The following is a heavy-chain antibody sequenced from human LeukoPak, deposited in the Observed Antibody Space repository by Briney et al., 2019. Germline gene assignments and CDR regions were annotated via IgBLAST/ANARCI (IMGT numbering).Heavy chain of an antibody. Sequence: GGSLRLSCVASGFTVSSNYMSWVRQAPGKGLEWVALIWYDGSDKYYADSVKGRFTISRDNSKNTLYLQMNSLRVEDTAVYYCARAVRGMLSDYWGQGTLVTVSS. CDR1: GFTVSSNY. V-gene: IGHV3-33*08. D-gene: IGHD3-10*01. CDR3: ARAVRGMLSDY. J-gene: IGHJ4*02. CDR2: IWYDGSDK.